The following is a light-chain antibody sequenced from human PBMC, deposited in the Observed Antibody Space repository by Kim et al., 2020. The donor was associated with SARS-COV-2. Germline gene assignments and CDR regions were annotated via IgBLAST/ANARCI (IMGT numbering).Light chain of an antibody. V-gene: IGKV1-5*03. CDR2: RAS. J-gene: IGKJ2*03. Sequence: DIQMTQSPSTLSAYVGDRITITCRASDYINNYLAWYQQKPGKAPKLLIYRASNLETGVPSRFSGSASGTEFTLTISSLQPDDFATYYCQQYKTYSSYSFGQGTKLEF. CDR3: QQYKTYSSYS. CDR1: DYINNY.